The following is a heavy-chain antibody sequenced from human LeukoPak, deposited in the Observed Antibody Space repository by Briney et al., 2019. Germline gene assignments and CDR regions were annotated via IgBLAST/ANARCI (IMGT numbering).Heavy chain of an antibody. J-gene: IGHJ5*02. CDR2: ISGSGGST. CDR1: GFTFSSYA. CDR3: AKARVAATPSWSWFDP. Sequence: GGSLRLSCAVSGFTFSSYAMSWVRQAPGKGLEWVSAISGSGGSTYYADSVKGRFTISRDNSKNTLYLQMNSLRAEDTAVYYCAKARVAATPSWSWFDPWGQGTLVTVSS. D-gene: IGHD2-15*01. V-gene: IGHV3-23*01.